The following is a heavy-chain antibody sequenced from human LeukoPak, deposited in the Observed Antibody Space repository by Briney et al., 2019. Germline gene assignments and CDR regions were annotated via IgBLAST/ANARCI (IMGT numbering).Heavy chain of an antibody. J-gene: IGHJ4*02. Sequence: SETLSLTCAVSGGSISSGGYSWSWIRQPPGKGLEWIGYIYHSGSTYYNPSLKSRVTISVDRSKNQFSLKLSSVTAADTAVYYCARVADSSGYYHLDYWGQGTLVTVSS. V-gene: IGHV4-30-2*01. D-gene: IGHD3-22*01. CDR2: IYHSGST. CDR3: ARVADSSGYYHLDY. CDR1: GGSISSGGYS.